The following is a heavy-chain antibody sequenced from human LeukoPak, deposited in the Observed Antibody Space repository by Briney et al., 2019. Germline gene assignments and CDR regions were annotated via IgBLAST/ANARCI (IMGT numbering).Heavy chain of an antibody. CDR3: AASTGPRNYYYGMDV. V-gene: IGHV3-23*01. Sequence: GSLRLSCAASGFTFSSYAMSWVRQAPGKGLEWVSAISGSGGSTYYADSVKGRFTISRDNSKNTLYLQMNSLRAEDTAVYYCAASTGPRNYYYGMDVWGQGTTVTVSS. CDR1: GFTFSSYA. CDR2: ISGSGGST. D-gene: IGHD1-14*01. J-gene: IGHJ6*02.